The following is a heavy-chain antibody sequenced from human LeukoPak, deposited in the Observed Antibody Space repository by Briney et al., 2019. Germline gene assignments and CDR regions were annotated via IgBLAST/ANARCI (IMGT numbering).Heavy chain of an antibody. CDR1: GFTVSSNY. J-gene: IGHJ6*03. CDR2: IYSGGNT. Sequence: GGSLRLSCAASGFTVSSNYMSWVRQAPGKGLEWVSVIYSGGNTYYADSVKGRFTISRDNSKNTLYLQMNSLRAEDTAVYYCAKATILNHYYMDVWGKGTTVTVSS. CDR3: AKATILNHYYMDV. D-gene: IGHD2-8*01. V-gene: IGHV3-66*01.